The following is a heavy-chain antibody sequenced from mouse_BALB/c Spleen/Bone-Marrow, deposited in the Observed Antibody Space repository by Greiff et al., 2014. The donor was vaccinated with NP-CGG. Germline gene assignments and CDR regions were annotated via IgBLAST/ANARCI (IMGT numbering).Heavy chain of an antibody. CDR3: ARDRGRNFYAMDY. CDR2: IWAGGST. V-gene: IGHV2-9*02. D-gene: IGHD2-1*01. CDR1: GFSLTSYG. J-gene: IGHJ4*01. Sequence: VKLQESGPGLVAPSQSLSITCTVSGFSLTSYGVHWVRQPPGKGLEWLGVIWAGGSTNYNSAFMSRLSINKDNSKSQVFLKMNSLRTDDTAMYYCARDRGRNFYAMDYWGQGTSVTVSS.